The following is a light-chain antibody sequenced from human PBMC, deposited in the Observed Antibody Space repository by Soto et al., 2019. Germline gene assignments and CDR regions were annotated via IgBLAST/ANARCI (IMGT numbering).Light chain of an antibody. V-gene: IGKV3-11*01. CDR2: DAS. Sequence: EIVLTQSPATLSLSPGERATLSCRASQSVSSYLAWYQQKPGQAPRLLIYDASNRATGIPARCSGSGARTDFTLTISRLEPDDFAVYYCQQRSNWLTFGGGTKVEIK. CDR1: QSVSSY. CDR3: QQRSNWLT. J-gene: IGKJ4*01.